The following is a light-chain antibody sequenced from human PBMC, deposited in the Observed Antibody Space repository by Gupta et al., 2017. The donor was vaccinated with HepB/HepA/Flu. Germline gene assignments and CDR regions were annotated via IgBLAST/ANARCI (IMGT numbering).Light chain of an antibody. CDR2: QDS. J-gene: IGLJ2*01. CDR1: ESGDKY. CDR3: QAWDSSTAVV. Sequence: SYELTHPPSVSVSRGQTARITCSGDESGDKYACWYQQKPGQSPVLVIYQDSKRPSGIPERFSGSNSGNTATLTISGTQAMDEADYYCQAWDSSTAVVFGGGTKLTVL. V-gene: IGLV3-1*01.